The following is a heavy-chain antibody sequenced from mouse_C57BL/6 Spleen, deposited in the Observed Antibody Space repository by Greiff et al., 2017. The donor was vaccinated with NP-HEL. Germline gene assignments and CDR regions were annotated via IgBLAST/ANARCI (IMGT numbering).Heavy chain of an antibody. D-gene: IGHD1-1*01. CDR3: ARDYGSSYAMDY. CDR1: GFTFSDYG. J-gene: IGHJ4*01. CDR2: ISNLAYSI. Sequence: EVKVVESGGGLVQPGGSLKLSCAASGFTFSDYGMAWVRQAPRKGPEWVAFISNLAYSIYYADTVTGRFTISRENAKNTLYLEMSSLRSEDTAMYYCARDYGSSYAMDYWGQGTSVTVSS. V-gene: IGHV5-15*01.